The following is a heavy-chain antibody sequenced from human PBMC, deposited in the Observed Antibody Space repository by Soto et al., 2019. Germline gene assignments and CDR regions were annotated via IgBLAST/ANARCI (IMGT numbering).Heavy chain of an antibody. J-gene: IGHJ4*02. V-gene: IGHV3-23*01. D-gene: IGHD3-22*01. CDR3: ARDPDYYDSSGYYYPDY. CDR2: ISGGGVST. Sequence: GGSLRLSCPASGFAFSSYAMSWVRQAPGKGLEWVSGISGGGVSTYYADPVKGRFTISRDNAKNSLYLQMNSLRAEDTAVYYCARDPDYYDSSGYYYPDYWGQGTLVTVSS. CDR1: GFAFSSYA.